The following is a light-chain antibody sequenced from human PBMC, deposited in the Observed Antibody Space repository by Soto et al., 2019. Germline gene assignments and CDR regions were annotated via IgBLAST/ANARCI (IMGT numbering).Light chain of an antibody. J-gene: IGKJ1*01. CDR3: QQYGSSPRT. CDR1: QSVSSSY. Sequence: EMVLTQSPGTLSLSPGERATLSCRASQSVSSSYLAWDQRKPGQAPRLLIYGASSRATGIPDRFSGSGSGTDFTLTISRLEPEDFAVYYCQQYGSSPRTFGQGTKVDIK. V-gene: IGKV3-20*01. CDR2: GAS.